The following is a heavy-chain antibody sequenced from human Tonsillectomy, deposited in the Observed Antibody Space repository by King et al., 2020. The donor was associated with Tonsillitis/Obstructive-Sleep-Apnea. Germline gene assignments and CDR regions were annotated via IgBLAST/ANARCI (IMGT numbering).Heavy chain of an antibody. Sequence: VQLVESGAEVKKPGESLRISCKDAGYSFTFYWINWVRQMPGKGLEWMGKIDPSDYYTTYSPSFQGLVTISADKSNSTSYLQWSRLKASDTAMYYCAGRDRYCTSTSSGADYWGQGTLVTVSS. CDR2: IDPSDYYT. CDR3: AGRDRYCTSTSSGADY. CDR1: GYSFTFYW. J-gene: IGHJ4*02. V-gene: IGHV5-10-1*01. D-gene: IGHD2-2*01.